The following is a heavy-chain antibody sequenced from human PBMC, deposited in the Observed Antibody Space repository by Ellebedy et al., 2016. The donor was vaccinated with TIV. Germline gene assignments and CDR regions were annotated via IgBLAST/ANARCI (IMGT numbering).Heavy chain of an antibody. J-gene: IGHJ4*01. V-gene: IGHV4-59*01. CDR1: GDSMRPYC. D-gene: IGHD6-19*01. CDR2: ICYSGST. Sequence: MPSETLSLTCNVSGDSMRPYCWSWIRHPPGKGLEWIGHICYSGSTSCNPSLNRRVTMSVDMSNSQFSLNLASVLAADTAVYFCARGGGGWYFDNWGHGTLVTVT. CDR3: ARGGGGWYFDN.